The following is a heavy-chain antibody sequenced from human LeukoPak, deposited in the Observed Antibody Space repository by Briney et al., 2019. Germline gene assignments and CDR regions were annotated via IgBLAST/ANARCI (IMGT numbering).Heavy chain of an antibody. D-gene: IGHD6-13*01. V-gene: IGHV4-39*01. CDR1: GGSISSSSYY. CDR3: ARHLAERDY. J-gene: IGHJ4*02. Sequence: PSETLSLTCTVSGGSISSSSYYWGWIRPPPGKGLEWIGSIYYSGSTYYNPSLKSRVTISVDTSKNQFSLKLSSVTAADTAAYYCARHLAERDYWGQGTLVTVSS. CDR2: IYYSGST.